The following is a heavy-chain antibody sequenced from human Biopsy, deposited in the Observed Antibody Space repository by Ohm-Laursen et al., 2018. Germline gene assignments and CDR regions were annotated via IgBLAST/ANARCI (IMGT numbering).Heavy chain of an antibody. CDR2: ITSSGDTT. D-gene: IGHD3-22*01. V-gene: IGHV3-23*01. Sequence: SLRLSCAASGFTCSSYAMSWVRQAPGTGLEWVSAITSSGDTTYYSDPVKSRFAISRDSSKKTLHLQINSLIAEDTAVYYCAKDQGYYYDRSVYYYFDYWGQGTLVTVSS. J-gene: IGHJ4*02. CDR3: AKDQGYYYDRSVYYYFDY. CDR1: GFTCSSYA.